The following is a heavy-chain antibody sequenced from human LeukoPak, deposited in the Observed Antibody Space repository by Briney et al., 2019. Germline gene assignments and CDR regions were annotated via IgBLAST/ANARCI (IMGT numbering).Heavy chain of an antibody. CDR2: IYYSGST. Sequence: SETLFLTCTVSGGSISSSSYYWGWIRQPPGKGLEWIGTIYYSGSTSYNPSLKSRLTISVDTSKNQFSLKLSSVTAADTAVYYCARLGNPMATYDYVWGSHRYFHYWGQGTLVTVSS. D-gene: IGHD3-16*02. J-gene: IGHJ4*02. CDR3: ARLGNPMATYDYVWGSHRYFHY. CDR1: GGSISSSSYY. V-gene: IGHV4-39*01.